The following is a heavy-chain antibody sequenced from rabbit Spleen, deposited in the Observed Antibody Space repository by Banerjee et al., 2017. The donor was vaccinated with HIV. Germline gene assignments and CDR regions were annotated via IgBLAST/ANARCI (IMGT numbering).Heavy chain of an antibody. CDR2: IYTSGGRA. Sequence: QEQLVESGGGLVKPEGSLKLSCTASGFSFSISYYMCWVRQAPGKGLELIACIYTSGGRAWYASWAKGRFTISKTSSTTMTLQMTSLTVADTATYFCARVSETSGWGEDLWGPGTLVTVS. J-gene: IGHJ6*01. D-gene: IGHD4-1*01. CDR1: GFSFSISYY. CDR3: ARVSETSGWGEDL. V-gene: IGHV1S45*01.